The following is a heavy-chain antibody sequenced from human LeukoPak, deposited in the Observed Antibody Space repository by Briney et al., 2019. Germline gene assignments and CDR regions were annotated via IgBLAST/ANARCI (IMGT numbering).Heavy chain of an antibody. J-gene: IGHJ4*02. D-gene: IGHD3-3*01. CDR2: IYYSGST. Sequence: SETLSLTCTVSGGSISSSSYYWGWIRQPPGKGLEWIGSIYYSGSTYYNPSLKSRVTISVDTSKNQFSLKLSSVTAADTAVYYCARSKAIFGVVITRFDYWGQGTLVTVYS. CDR3: ARSKAIFGVVITRFDY. CDR1: GGSISSSSYY. V-gene: IGHV4-39*01.